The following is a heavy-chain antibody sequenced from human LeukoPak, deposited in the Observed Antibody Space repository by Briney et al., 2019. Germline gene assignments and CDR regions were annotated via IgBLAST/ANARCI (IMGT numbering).Heavy chain of an antibody. Sequence: GGSLRLSCAASGFTFNNYGMTWVRQAPGKGLEWVSVISGSGISTYHADSVKGRFTISRDNSKNTVYLQMNSLKAEDTAVYYCAKPRGFSGYEALDYWGQGTLVTVPS. D-gene: IGHD5-12*01. CDR2: ISGSGIST. CDR1: GFTFNNYG. J-gene: IGHJ4*02. CDR3: AKPRGFSGYEALDY. V-gene: IGHV3-23*01.